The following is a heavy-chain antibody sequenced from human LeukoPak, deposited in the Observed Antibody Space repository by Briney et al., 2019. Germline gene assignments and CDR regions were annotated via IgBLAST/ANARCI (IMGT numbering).Heavy chain of an antibody. J-gene: IGHJ4*02. Sequence: GGSLRLSCAASGFTFSSYGMHWVRQAPGKGLEWVAFIRCDGSNKYYADSVKGRFTISRDNSKNTLYLQMNSLRAEDTAVYYCAKDNLYGLWPLDYWGQGTLVTVSS. V-gene: IGHV3-30*02. D-gene: IGHD5-18*01. CDR3: AKDNLYGLWPLDY. CDR1: GFTFSSYG. CDR2: IRCDGSNK.